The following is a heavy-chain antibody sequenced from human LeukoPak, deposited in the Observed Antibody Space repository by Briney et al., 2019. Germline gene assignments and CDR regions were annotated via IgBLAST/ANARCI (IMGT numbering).Heavy chain of an antibody. V-gene: IGHV1-2*02. J-gene: IGHJ3*02. CDR2: INPKSGGT. D-gene: IGHD3-10*01. Sequence: ASVKVSCKASGYTFTGYYMHWVRQAPGQGLEWMGWINPKSGGTNYAQKFQGRVTMTRDTSISTAYMELSRLRSDDTAVYYCARETSGARRTAFDIWGQGTMVTVSS. CDR3: ARETSGARRTAFDI. CDR1: GYTFTGYY.